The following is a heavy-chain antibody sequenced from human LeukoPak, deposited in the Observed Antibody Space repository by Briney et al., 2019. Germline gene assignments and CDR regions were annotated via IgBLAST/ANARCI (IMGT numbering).Heavy chain of an antibody. Sequence: PGGSLRLSCATSGFTFSHYGMHWVRQAPGKGLEWVAVIWSDGTNRYYRDPVKGRFTISRDNFQGTVYLQMNSLRAADTAVYYCAKDAQRGFDYSNSLDKWGQGTLVTVSS. V-gene: IGHV3-33*06. J-gene: IGHJ4*02. CDR2: IWSDGTNR. D-gene: IGHD4-11*01. CDR3: AKDAQRGFDYSNSLDK. CDR1: GFTFSHYG.